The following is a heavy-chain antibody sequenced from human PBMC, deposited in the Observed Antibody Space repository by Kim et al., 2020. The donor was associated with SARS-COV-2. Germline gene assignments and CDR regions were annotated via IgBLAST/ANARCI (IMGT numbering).Heavy chain of an antibody. J-gene: IGHJ4*02. CDR2: TYYRSKWYN. Sequence: SQTLSLTCAISGDSVSSNSAAWNWIRQSPSRGLEWLGRTYYRSKWYNDYAVSVKSRITINPDTSKNQFSLQLNSVTPEDTAVYYCASSSPVSSSGSYYSGLEGFDYWGQGTLVTVSS. V-gene: IGHV6-1*01. CDR3: ASSSPVSSSGSYYSGLEGFDY. D-gene: IGHD3-10*01. CDR1: GDSVSSNSAA.